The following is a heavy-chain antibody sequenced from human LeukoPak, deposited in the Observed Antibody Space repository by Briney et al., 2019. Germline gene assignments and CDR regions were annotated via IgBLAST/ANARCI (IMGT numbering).Heavy chain of an antibody. CDR1: GGSFSAYY. CDR3: ARGQGTVTTH. Sequence: PSETLSLTCAVSGGSFSAYYWTWIRQPPGKGLEWIGEINHSGSANYNPSLKSRVTISLDTSKNQFSLTLSPVTAADTAVYYCARGQGTVTTHWGQGTLVTVSS. V-gene: IGHV4-34*01. D-gene: IGHD4-17*01. CDR2: INHSGSA. J-gene: IGHJ4*02.